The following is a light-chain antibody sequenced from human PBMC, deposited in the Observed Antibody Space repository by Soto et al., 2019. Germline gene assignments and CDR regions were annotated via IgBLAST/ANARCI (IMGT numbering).Light chain of an antibody. J-gene: IGKJ1*01. CDR3: QQYGSSPQT. CDR1: QSVSSSY. Sequence: EIVLTQSPGTLSLSPGERATLSCRASQSVSSSYLAWYQQKPGQAPRLLIYGASSRATGIPDRFSGSGSGKDFTLTISTLEPEDFAVYYCQQYGSSPQTFGQGTKVEIK. V-gene: IGKV3-20*01. CDR2: GAS.